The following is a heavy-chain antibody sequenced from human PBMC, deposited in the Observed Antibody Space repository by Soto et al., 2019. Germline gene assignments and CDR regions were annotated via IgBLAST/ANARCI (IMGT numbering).Heavy chain of an antibody. CDR2: INAGNGNT. CDR1: GYTFTTYT. CDR3: ARDWGRDSTAYSHFDY. Sequence: QVQLVQSGAEVKKPGASVKVSCKASGYTFTTYTIHWVRQAPGQRLEWMGWINAGNGNTQSSQKFQGRVTITINTSASTAYMELSSLTCEDTAVYYCARDWGRDSTAYSHFDYWGQGTLVIVS. V-gene: IGHV1-3*01. J-gene: IGHJ4*02. D-gene: IGHD3-22*01.